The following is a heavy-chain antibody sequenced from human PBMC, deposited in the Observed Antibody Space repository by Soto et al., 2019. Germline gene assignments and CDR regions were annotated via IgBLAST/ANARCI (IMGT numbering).Heavy chain of an antibody. J-gene: IGHJ4*02. Sequence: EVQLLESGGGLVQPGGSLRVSCAASGFSFSSYVMSWVRQAPGKGLEWVSAITGSGGDTYLADSVKGRFTISRDNTKNTLYLQMNSLRAEDTAVYFCAKGSANSRPYYFDCWGQGTLVTVSS. D-gene: IGHD6-13*01. CDR3: AKGSANSRPYYFDC. CDR2: ITGSGGDT. CDR1: GFSFSSYV. V-gene: IGHV3-23*01.